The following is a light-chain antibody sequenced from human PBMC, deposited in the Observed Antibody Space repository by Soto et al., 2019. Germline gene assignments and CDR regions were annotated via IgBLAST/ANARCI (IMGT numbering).Light chain of an antibody. V-gene: IGKV3-15*01. CDR1: QSVSSS. CDR3: KQYNVWPPIT. CDR2: GAS. Sequence: EIVMTQSPATLSVSPGERATLSCRASQSVSSSLAWYQQKPGQAPRLLIYGASTRATGFPARFSGSGSGTEFTLTISSLQSEDVAFYYCKQYNVWPPITFGQGTRLEIK. J-gene: IGKJ5*01.